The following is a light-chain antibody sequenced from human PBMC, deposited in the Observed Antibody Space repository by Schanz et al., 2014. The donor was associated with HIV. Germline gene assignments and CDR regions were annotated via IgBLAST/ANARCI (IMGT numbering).Light chain of an antibody. Sequence: QSVLTQPPSASGSPGQSVTISCTGTSSDVGGYNYVSWYQHHPGKAPKLLISEVNKRPSGVPDRFSGSKSGNTASLTVSGLQAEDEADYYCAGWDDGLNGWVFGGGTKLT. CDR1: SSDVGGYNY. CDR2: EVN. J-gene: IGLJ3*02. CDR3: AGWDDGLNGWV. V-gene: IGLV2-8*01.